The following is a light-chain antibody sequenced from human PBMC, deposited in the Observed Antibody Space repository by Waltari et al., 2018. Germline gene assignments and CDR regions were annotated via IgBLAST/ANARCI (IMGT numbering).Light chain of an antibody. CDR1: SSDVGGFNY. J-gene: IGLJ2*01. CDR2: DVT. V-gene: IGLV2-14*03. Sequence: QSPLTQPASVSGSPGQSITISCTGSSSDVGGFNYVSWYQHHPDKAPKLIIYDVTTRPSGVSTRFSGSKSGHTASLTISGVQAEDEADYYCSSFSSSTTLVFGGGTKLTVL. CDR3: SSFSSSTTLV.